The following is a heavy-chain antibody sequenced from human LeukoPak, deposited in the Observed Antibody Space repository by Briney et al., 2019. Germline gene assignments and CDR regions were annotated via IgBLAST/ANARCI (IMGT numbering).Heavy chain of an antibody. D-gene: IGHD6-19*01. CDR1: GFTFIDYD. CDR2: ICIRGDT. CDR3: ARGGIQVSGIDEFDY. V-gene: IGHV3-13*01. J-gene: IGHJ4*02. Sequence: PGGSLRLSCAASGFTFIDYDMHWGRHGLGKGLERVSAICIRGDTHYSGSVKARFTISRENAESSLYLQMNSLRAEDTAVYYCARGGIQVSGIDEFDYWGQGTLVTVSS.